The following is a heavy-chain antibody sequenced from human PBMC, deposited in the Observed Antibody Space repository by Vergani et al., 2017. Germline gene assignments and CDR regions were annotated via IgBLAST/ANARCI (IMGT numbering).Heavy chain of an antibody. Sequence: QVQLQESGPGLVKPSETLSLTCSVSGDSMNTYYWTWIRQPPGKGLEWIGYIYDSGDTKYNPSLKSRVTMSLDTSKNQFSLNLYSVTAADTAVYYCASLRSYYDILTGYYNSLYYFDYWGQGTLVTVSS. CDR1: GDSMNTYY. J-gene: IGHJ4*02. D-gene: IGHD3-9*01. CDR2: IYDSGDT. V-gene: IGHV4-59*01. CDR3: ASLRSYYDILTGYYNSLYYFDY.